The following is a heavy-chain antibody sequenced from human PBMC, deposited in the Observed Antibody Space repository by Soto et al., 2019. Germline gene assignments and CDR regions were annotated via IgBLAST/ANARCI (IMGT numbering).Heavy chain of an antibody. Sequence: GGSLRLSCADSGFIFNDYAMSWVRQAPGQGLEWVSTIPGSGGHKVHAEYADSVKGRFTISRDKSKNKLYLQMDSLIAEDTAFYYCTKEFASDCGYMDVWGQGTTGTV. V-gene: IGHV3-23*01. CDR2: IPGSGGHKVHA. D-gene: IGHD2-21*02. J-gene: IGHJ6*03. CDR3: TKEFASDCGYMDV. CDR1: GFIFNDYA.